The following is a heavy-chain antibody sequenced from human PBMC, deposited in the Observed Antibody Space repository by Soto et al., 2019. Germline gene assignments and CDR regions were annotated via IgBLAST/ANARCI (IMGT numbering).Heavy chain of an antibody. D-gene: IGHD4-17*01. J-gene: IGHJ4*02. V-gene: IGHV4-59*01. CDR3: ARGVAYGDCPCDY. CDR2: IYYSGST. Sequence: QVQLQESGPGLVKPSETLSLTCTVSGASISSSYWSWIRQPPGKGLEWIGYIYYSGSTNYNPSLKSRVTISVDTSKNQFSLKLSSVTAADTAVYYCARGVAYGDCPCDYWGQGTLVTVSS. CDR1: GASISSSY.